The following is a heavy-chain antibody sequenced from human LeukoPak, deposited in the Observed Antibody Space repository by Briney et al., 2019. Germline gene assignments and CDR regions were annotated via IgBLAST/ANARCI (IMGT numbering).Heavy chain of an antibody. CDR2: IYATGAT. Sequence: PSETLSLTCTVSDTSINTYYWSWIRQPAGKGLEWIGHIYATGATKYNPSLESRVTISVDTSKSQFSLQLSSVTAADTAVYYCTRDAEISGYTWYNWFDPWGQGILVTVSS. J-gene: IGHJ5*02. CDR1: DTSINTYY. CDR3: TRDAEISGYTWYNWFDP. D-gene: IGHD3-22*01. V-gene: IGHV4-4*07.